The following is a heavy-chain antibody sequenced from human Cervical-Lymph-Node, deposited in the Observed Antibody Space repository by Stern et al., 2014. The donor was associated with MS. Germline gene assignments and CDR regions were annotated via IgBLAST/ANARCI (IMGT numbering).Heavy chain of an antibody. CDR3: ARAGLYDY. J-gene: IGHJ4*02. D-gene: IGHD2/OR15-2a*01. CDR2: IYHTGST. Sequence: QVQLQESGPGLVKPSGTLSLTCTVSGGSIDGSDWWSWVRQPPGKGLEWIGEIYHTGSTTYTPSLKSRVSMSVDKSKTQFSRNLTSVTAADTAVYYCARAGLYDYWGQGTLVTVSS. V-gene: IGHV4-4*02. CDR1: GGSIDGSDW.